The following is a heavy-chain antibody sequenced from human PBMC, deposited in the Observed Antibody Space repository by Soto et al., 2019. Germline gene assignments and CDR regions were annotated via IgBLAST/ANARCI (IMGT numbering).Heavy chain of an antibody. CDR2: ISSSSSTI. D-gene: IGHD2-2*01. CDR1: GFTFSSYS. Sequence: EVQLVESGGGLVQPGGSLRLSCAASGFTFSSYSMNWVRQAPGKGLEWVSYISSSSSTIYYADSVKGRFTISIHNSKNSLYQQVNSLRAEDTAEYYCARAQHDIVVVPQNAQHWGRGDLVTASS. J-gene: IGHJ1*01. V-gene: IGHV3-48*01. CDR3: ARAQHDIVVVPQNAQH.